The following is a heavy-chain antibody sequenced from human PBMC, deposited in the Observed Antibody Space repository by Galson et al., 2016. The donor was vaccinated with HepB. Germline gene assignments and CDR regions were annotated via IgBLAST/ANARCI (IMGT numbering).Heavy chain of an antibody. Sequence: APGKGLEWVSGISNTGDRTYYTDSVKGRFTISRDNSKHTLYLQMNGLRAEDTAMYYCARVDSGVIILYYYYRLDVWGHGTTVTVSS. J-gene: IGHJ6*02. V-gene: IGHV3-23*01. D-gene: IGHD2-21*01. CDR2: ISNTGDRT. CDR3: ARVDSGVIILYYYYRLDV.